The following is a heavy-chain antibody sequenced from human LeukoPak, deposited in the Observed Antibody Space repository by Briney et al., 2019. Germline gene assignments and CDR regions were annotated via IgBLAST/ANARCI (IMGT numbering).Heavy chain of an antibody. J-gene: IGHJ4*02. D-gene: IGHD1/OR15-1a*01. Sequence: SESLSLTCTVSGASISSTTYYWGWIRQPPGKGLEWIGTMYYNGSTYNNPSLKGRVTISGDTSKNQFSLKLSSVTAADTAVYYCAREPRDNNNTSRPLDYWAQGTLVTVPS. CDR2: MYYNGST. CDR1: GASISSTTYY. CDR3: AREPRDNNNTSRPLDY. V-gene: IGHV4-39*07.